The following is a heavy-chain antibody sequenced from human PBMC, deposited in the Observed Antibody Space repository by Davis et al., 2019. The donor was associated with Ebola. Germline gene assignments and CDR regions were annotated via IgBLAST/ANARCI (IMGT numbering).Heavy chain of an antibody. CDR2: TRNKASGYST. D-gene: IGHD6-13*01. J-gene: IGHJ4*02. V-gene: IGHV3-72*01. CDR3: ARARSSSWRDFDY. CDR1: GFTLKTYS. Sequence: PGGSLRLSCAASGFTLKTYSMNWVRQAPGKGLEWVARTRNKASGYSTEYAASVRGRFTISRDDSHNSLHLQMNSLTIEDTALYYCARARSSSWRDFDYWGQGTLVTVSS.